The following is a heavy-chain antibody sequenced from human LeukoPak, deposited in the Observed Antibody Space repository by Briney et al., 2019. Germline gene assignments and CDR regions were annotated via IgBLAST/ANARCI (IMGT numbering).Heavy chain of an antibody. CDR3: ARGIYYSSSPSAFDI. Sequence: PSQTLSLTCTVSGGSISSGGYYWSWIRQPPGKGLEWIGYIYHSGSTYYNPSLKSRVTISVDRSKNQFSLKLSSVTAADTAVYYCARGIYYSSSPSAFDIWGQGTMVTVSS. J-gene: IGHJ3*02. CDR2: IYHSGST. CDR1: GGSISSGGYY. D-gene: IGHD6-6*01. V-gene: IGHV4-30-2*01.